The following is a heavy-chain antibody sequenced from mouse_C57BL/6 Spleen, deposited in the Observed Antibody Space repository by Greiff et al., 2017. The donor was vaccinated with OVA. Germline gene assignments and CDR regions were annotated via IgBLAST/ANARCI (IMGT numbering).Heavy chain of an antibody. CDR3: AREGSSYGYFDY. CDR2: ISDGGSYT. D-gene: IGHD1-1*01. CDR1: GFTFSSYA. J-gene: IGHJ2*01. Sequence: EVKLVESGGGLVKPGGSLKLSCAASGFTFSSYAMSWVRQTPEKRLEWVATISDGGSYTYYPDNVKGRFTISRDNAKNNLYLQMSHLKSEDTAMYYCAREGSSYGYFDYWGQGTTLTVSS. V-gene: IGHV5-4*01.